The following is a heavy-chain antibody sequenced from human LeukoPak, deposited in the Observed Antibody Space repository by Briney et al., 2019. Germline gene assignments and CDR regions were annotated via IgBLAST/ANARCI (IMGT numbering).Heavy chain of an antibody. CDR3: VRDPVDDY. CDR1: GFTFSSYS. V-gene: IGHV3-21*01. CDR2: ISSSSSYI. Sequence: GGSLRLSCAASGFTFSSYSMNWLRQAPGKGLEWVSSISSSSSYIYYADSVKGRFTISRDNAKNSLYLQMNSLRGEDTALYYCVRDPVDDYWGQGTLVTVSS. J-gene: IGHJ4*02.